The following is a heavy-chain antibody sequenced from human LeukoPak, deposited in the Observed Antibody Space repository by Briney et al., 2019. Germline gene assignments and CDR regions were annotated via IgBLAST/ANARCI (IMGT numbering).Heavy chain of an antibody. CDR3: ARGGLWFGRRGGFDY. Sequence: SETLSLTCAVYGGSFSGYYWSWIRQPPGKGLEWIGEINHSGSTNYNPSLKSRVTISVDTSKNQFSLKLSSVTAADTAVYYCARGGLWFGRRGGFDYWGQGTLVTVSS. V-gene: IGHV4-34*01. D-gene: IGHD3-10*01. J-gene: IGHJ4*02. CDR1: GGSFSGYY. CDR2: INHSGST.